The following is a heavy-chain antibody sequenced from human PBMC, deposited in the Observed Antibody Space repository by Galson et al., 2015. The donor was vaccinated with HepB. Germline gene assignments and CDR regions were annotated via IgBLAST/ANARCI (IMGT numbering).Heavy chain of an antibody. CDR3: AKAAGDCSSTSCFRNYYYGMDV. V-gene: IGHV3-23*01. CDR2: ISGNGGST. J-gene: IGHJ6*02. Sequence: SLRLSCAASGFTFSSYVLSWVRQAPGKGLEWVSVISGNGGSTYYADSVKGRFTISRDNSENTLYLQMNSLRAEDTAVYYCAKAAGDCSSTSCFRNYYYGMDVWGQGTTVTVSS. CDR1: GFTFSSYV. D-gene: IGHD2-2*01.